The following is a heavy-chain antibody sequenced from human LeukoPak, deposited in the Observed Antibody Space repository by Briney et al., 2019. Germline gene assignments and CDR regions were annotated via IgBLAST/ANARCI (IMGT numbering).Heavy chain of an antibody. V-gene: IGHV3-48*01. J-gene: IGHJ6*03. Sequence: PGGSLRLSCAASGFTFSSYSMNWVRQAPGKGLEWVSYISSSSSTIYYADSVKGRFTISRDNAKNSLYLQMNSLRAEDTAVYYCARGAGQQLVRPSNYYMDVWGKGTTVTVSS. CDR3: ARGAGQQLVRPSNYYMDV. D-gene: IGHD6-13*01. CDR1: GFTFSSYS. CDR2: ISSSSSTI.